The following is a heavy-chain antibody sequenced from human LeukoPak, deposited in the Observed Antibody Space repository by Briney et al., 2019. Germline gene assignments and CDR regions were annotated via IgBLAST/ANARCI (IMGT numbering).Heavy chain of an antibody. CDR2: IIPIFGTA. J-gene: IGHJ3*02. Sequence: SVKVSCKASGYTFTAYYIHWVRQAPGQGLQWMGGIIPIFGTANYAQKFQGRVTITTDESTSTAYMELSSLRSEDTAVYYCARALPDPYYDILTGYLTAFDIWGQGTMVTVSS. CDR3: ARALPDPYYDILTGYLTAFDI. V-gene: IGHV1-69*05. D-gene: IGHD3-9*01. CDR1: GYTFTAYY.